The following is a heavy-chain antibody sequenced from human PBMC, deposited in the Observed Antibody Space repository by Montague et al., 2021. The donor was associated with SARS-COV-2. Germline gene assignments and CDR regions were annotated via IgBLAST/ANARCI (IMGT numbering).Heavy chain of an antibody. CDR3: ARHLAVGTSGFDI. CDR1: GGSINNYY. D-gene: IGHD6-19*01. Sequence: SETLSLTCTVSGGSINNYYWSWIRQPPEKGPEWIAFIHNTGSTNYNPSLKSRATISVDTYKNQCSLKLTSVTAADAALYYCARHLAVGTSGFDIWGQGTMVTVSS. V-gene: IGHV4-59*08. CDR2: IHNTGST. J-gene: IGHJ3*02.